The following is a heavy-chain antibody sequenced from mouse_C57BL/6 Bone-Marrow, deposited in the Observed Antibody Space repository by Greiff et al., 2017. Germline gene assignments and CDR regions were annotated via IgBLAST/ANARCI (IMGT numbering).Heavy chain of an antibody. CDR2: IYPTSGRT. CDR3: ARSGPLGRSVDY. J-gene: IGHJ2*01. Sequence: VQLQQPGAELVKPGASVKMSCKASGYTFTSYWITWVKQRPGQGLEWIGDIYPTSGRTNYNEKFKSKAILTVDTSSNTAYMQLSSLTSDDSAVFYCARSGPLGRSVDYWGQGTTLTVSS. V-gene: IGHV1-55*01. D-gene: IGHD4-1*01. CDR1: GYTFTSYW.